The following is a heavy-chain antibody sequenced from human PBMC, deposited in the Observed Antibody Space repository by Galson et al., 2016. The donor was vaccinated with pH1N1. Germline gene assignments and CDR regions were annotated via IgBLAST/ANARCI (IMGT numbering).Heavy chain of an antibody. CDR3: ARSARVWFDSSGYYPHYFDN. J-gene: IGHJ4*02. V-gene: IGHV5-51*01. Sequence: QSGAEVKKPGESLKISCQASGSTFTRNWIAWVRQMPGRGLEWMGMIYPGDSDTRYNPSFQGQVTISADKSISTTYLHWSSLDASDTAMYFCARSARVWFDSSGYYPHYFDNWGQGTLVTVSS. D-gene: IGHD3-22*01. CDR2: IYPGDSDT. CDR1: GSTFTRNW.